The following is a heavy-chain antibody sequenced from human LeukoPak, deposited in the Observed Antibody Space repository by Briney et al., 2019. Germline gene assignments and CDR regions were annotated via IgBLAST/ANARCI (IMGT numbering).Heavy chain of an antibody. D-gene: IGHD3-3*01. CDR1: GFTFDDHG. Sequence: PGGSLRLSCAASGFTFDDHGMHWVRQAPGKGLEWVSGISWSSGIIGYADSVKGRFTISRDNAKNSLYLQTDSLRAEDTALYYCAKDTGRPTDAITMEDNAFDIWGQGTMVTVSS. CDR3: AKDTGRPTDAITMEDNAFDI. J-gene: IGHJ3*02. CDR2: ISWSSGII. V-gene: IGHV3-9*01.